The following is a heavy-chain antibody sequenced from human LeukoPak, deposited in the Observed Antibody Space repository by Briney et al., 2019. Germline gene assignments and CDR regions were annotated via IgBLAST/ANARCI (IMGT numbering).Heavy chain of an antibody. Sequence: PGGCLRLSCAASGFTVSSNYMSWVRQAPGKGLEWVSFIYSGGSTYYADSVKGRFTISRDNSKNTLYLQMNSLRAEDTAVYYCARGGLVPAAYYYYYGMDVWGQGTTVTVSS. CDR1: GFTVSSNY. CDR3: ARGGLVPAAYYYYYGMDV. D-gene: IGHD2-2*01. J-gene: IGHJ6*02. CDR2: IYSGGST. V-gene: IGHV3-66*02.